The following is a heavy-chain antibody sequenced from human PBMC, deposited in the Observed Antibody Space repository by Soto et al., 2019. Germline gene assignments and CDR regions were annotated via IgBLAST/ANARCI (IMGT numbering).Heavy chain of an antibody. V-gene: IGHV3-74*01. CDR1: GFTLSSHR. Sequence: RVSCAASGFTLSSHRIHWVRQAPGKGLEWVSRIDTDGGGTSYADSVKGRFTISTDNAKNTVYLQMNGLRAEDTAVYYCATVFDLWGQGTLVTVSS. CDR2: IDTDGGGT. J-gene: IGHJ5*02. CDR3: ATVFDL.